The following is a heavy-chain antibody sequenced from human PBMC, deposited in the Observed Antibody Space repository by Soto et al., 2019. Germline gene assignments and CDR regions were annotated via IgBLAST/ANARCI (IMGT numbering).Heavy chain of an antibody. V-gene: IGHV6-1*01. D-gene: IGHD6-19*01. CDR2: TYYRCKWYS. CDR3: ARGSYYSGWV. Sequence: SQTLSLTCAISGDSVSSTSAAWSWIRQSPSRGLEWLGRTYYRCKWYSDYAVSVKSRITINPDTSKNQFSLQLNSVTPEDTAVYYCARGSYYSGWVWGQGTLVTVS. CDR1: GDSVSSTSAA. J-gene: IGHJ4*02.